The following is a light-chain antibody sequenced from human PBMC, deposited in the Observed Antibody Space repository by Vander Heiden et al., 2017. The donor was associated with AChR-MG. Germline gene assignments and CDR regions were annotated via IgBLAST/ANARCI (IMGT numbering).Light chain of an antibody. CDR1: QDISNY. V-gene: IGKV1-33*01. J-gene: IGKJ4*01. CDR2: DAS. CDR3: QQDDNHPLT. Sequence: DIQMTQSPSSLSASVGDRVTITCQASQDISNYLNWYQQKPGKAPKLLIYDASNLETGVPSRFSGSGSGTDFTLTISSLQPEDIATYYCQQDDNHPLTFGGGTKVEIK.